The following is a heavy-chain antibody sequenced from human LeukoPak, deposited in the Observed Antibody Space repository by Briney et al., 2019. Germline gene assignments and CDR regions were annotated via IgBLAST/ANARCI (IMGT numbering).Heavy chain of an antibody. V-gene: IGHV1-2*02. D-gene: IGHD3-10*01. CDR3: ASPDYYGSGSYMFDP. J-gene: IGHJ5*02. Sequence: AAVKVSCKASEYTFTGYYMHWVRLAPGQGLEWMGWINVNNGGTKYTQKSQGRVTTTPETSVSTAYMELHRPTSEDTAVYYCASPDYYGSGSYMFDPWGQGTLVTVP. CDR2: INVNNGGT. CDR1: EYTFTGYY.